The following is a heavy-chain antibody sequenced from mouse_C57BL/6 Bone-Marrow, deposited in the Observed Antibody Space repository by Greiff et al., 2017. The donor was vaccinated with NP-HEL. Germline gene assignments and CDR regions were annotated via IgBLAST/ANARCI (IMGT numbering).Heavy chain of an antibody. V-gene: IGHV5-16*01. CDR2: INYDGSST. Sequence: EVKLVESEGGLVQPGSSMKLSCTASGFTFSDYYMAWVRQVPEKGLEWVANINYDGSSTYYLDSLKSRFIISRDNAKNILYLQMSSLKSEDTATYYCARDRHYYGSGYFDVWGTGTTVTVSS. J-gene: IGHJ1*03. CDR1: GFTFSDYY. CDR3: ARDRHYYGSGYFDV. D-gene: IGHD1-1*01.